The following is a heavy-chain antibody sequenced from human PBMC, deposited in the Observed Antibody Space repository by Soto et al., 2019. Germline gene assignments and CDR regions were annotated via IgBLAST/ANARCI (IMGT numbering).Heavy chain of an antibody. CDR2: IDPSDSYT. CDR3: ASHDKFRLPSDY. V-gene: IGHV5-10-1*03. Sequence: EVQLVQSGAEVKKPGESLRISCKGSGYSFTSYWISWVRQMPGKGLEWMGRIDPSDSYTNYSPSFQGHVTISADKSISTAYLQWSSLKASDTAMYYCASHDKFRLPSDYWGQGTLVTVSS. J-gene: IGHJ4*02. CDR1: GYSFTSYW. D-gene: IGHD3-9*01.